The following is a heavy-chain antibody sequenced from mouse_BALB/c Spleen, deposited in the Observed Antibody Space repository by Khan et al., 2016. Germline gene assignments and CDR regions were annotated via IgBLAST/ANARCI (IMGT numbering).Heavy chain of an antibody. D-gene: IGHD1-2*01. CDR1: GDSITSGY. V-gene: IGHV3-8*02. J-gene: IGHJ4*01. CDR2: ISYSGTT. CDR3: ARSSTASYYAMDY. Sequence: EVQLQESGPSLVTPSQTLSLTCSVTGDSITSGYWNWIRKFPGNKLEYMGYISYSGTTYYNPSLKSRISITRDTSKNQYNLQLNSVTTEDTDTYYCARSSTASYYAMDYWGQGTSVTVSS.